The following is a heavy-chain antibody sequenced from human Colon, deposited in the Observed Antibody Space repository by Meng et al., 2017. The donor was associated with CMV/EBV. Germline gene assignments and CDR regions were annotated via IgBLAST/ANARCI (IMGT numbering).Heavy chain of an antibody. D-gene: IGHD6-13*01. CDR1: GFNFNGSW. V-gene: IGHV3-7*01. Sequence: GESLKISCVASGFNFNGSWMNWVRQAPGKGLEWVAKIKHDGVEKYYVDSVRGRFTISRDNARNSLYLQMNSLGADDTAVYYCARADGYGIASAGHHWGRGTLVTVSS. CDR3: ARADGYGIASAGHH. J-gene: IGHJ5*02. CDR2: IKHDGVEK.